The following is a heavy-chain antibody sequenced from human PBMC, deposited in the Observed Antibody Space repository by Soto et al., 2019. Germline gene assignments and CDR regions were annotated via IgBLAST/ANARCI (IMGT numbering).Heavy chain of an antibody. V-gene: IGHV1-46*01. J-gene: IGHJ6*02. Sequence: ASVKVSCKASGYAFTSYYMHWVRQAPGQGLEWMGIINPSGGSTSYAQKFQGRVTMTRDTSTSTVYMELSSLRSEDTAVYYCARESGTGTFNYYYYGMDVWGQGTTVTVSS. CDR1: GYAFTSYY. CDR2: INPSGGST. D-gene: IGHD1-7*01. CDR3: ARESGTGTFNYYYYGMDV.